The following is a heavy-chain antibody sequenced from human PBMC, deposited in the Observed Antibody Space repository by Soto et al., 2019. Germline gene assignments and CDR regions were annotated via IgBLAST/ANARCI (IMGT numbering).Heavy chain of an antibody. CDR3: ATERRRITMVRGVIIGGAHDY. D-gene: IGHD3-10*01. V-gene: IGHV1-18*01. CDR1: GYTFTSDG. CDR2: ISAYNGNT. J-gene: IGHJ4*02. Sequence: ASVKGSCKASGYTFTSDGISWVRQAPGQGLEWMGWISAYNGNTNYAQKLQGRVTMTEDTSTDTAYMELSSLRSEDTAVYYCATERRRITMVRGVIIGGAHDYWGQGTLVTVSS.